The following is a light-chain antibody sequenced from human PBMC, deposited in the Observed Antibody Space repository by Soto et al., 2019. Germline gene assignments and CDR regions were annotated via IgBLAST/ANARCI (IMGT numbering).Light chain of an antibody. CDR2: ATS. V-gene: IGKV1-27*01. J-gene: IGKJ4*01. Sequence: DVQMTQSPSSLSAFVGDRVTITCRASQGIAPYLAWFQQKPWKVPKLLIYATSTLQSGVTSRFSGSGSGTDFTLTINSRQPEDVGTYYCQKYNSAPLTFGGATKVEIK. CDR3: QKYNSAPLT. CDR1: QGIAPY.